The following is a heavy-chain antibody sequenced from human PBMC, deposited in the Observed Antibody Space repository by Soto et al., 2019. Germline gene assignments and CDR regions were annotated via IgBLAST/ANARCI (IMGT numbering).Heavy chain of an antibody. CDR3: TTSNLGVDF. V-gene: IGHV3-15*01. J-gene: IGHJ4*02. CDR1: GLIFSDAW. D-gene: IGHD1-1*01. Sequence: PGGSLRLSCAASGLIFSDAWMTWVRQAPGTGLEWVGRIKTKPDDGTIDYAAPVRGRFTISRDDSKNTLYLQMTSLTPDDTGVYYCTTSNLGVDFWGPGTLVTVSS. CDR2: IKTKPDDGTI.